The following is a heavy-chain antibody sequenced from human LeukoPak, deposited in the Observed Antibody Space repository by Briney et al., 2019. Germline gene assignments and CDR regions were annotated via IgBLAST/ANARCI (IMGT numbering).Heavy chain of an antibody. Sequence: GASVKVSCKASGYTFTGYYMHWVRQAPGQGLEWMGWINPNSGGTNYAQKFQGRVTMTRDTSISTAYMELSRLRSDDTAVYYCARLGGNHVGFLEWLYDYWGQGTLVTVSS. V-gene: IGHV1-2*02. CDR3: ARLGGNHVGFLEWLYDY. J-gene: IGHJ4*02. CDR1: GYTFTGYY. CDR2: INPNSGGT. D-gene: IGHD3-3*01.